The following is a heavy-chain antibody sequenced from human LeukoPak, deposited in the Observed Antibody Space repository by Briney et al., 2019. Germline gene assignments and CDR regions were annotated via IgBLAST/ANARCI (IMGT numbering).Heavy chain of an antibody. D-gene: IGHD1-20*01. V-gene: IGHV4-34*01. CDR3: AGNWNDVGIDY. J-gene: IGHJ4*02. Sequence: SETLSLTCAVYGGSFSGYYWSWIRQPPGKGLEWIGEINHSGSTNYNPSLKSRVTISVDTSKNQFSLKLSSVTAADTAVYYCAGNWNDVGIDYWGQGTLVTVSS. CDR2: INHSGST. CDR1: GGSFSGYY.